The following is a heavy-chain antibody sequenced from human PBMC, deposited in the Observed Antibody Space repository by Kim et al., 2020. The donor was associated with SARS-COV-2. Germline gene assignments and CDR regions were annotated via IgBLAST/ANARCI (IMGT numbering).Heavy chain of an antibody. CDR1: GDSISSGYF. Sequence: SETLSLTCSVSGDSISSGYFWAWIRQTPGKGLEWIGSTYYTGKTYFNPSLRSRITLSMDTANNQLSLHLTSVTAADTAIYFCARDTLKHYRSHAHFNFD. D-gene: IGHD3-16*02. V-gene: IGHV4-38-2*02. CDR2: TYYTGKT. CDR3: ARDTLKHYRSHAHFNFD. J-gene: IGHJ4*01.